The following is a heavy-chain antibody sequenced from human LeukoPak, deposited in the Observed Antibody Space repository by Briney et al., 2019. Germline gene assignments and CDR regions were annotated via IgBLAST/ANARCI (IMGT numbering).Heavy chain of an antibody. CDR3: ANYVSGTMRDY. V-gene: IGHV4-31*03. CDR1: GGSISSGGYY. Sequence: SETLSLTCTVSGGSISSGGYYWSWIRQHPGKGLEWIGYIYYSGSTYYNPSLKSRVTISVDTSKNQFSLKLSSVTAADTAVYYCANYVSGTMRDYWGQGTLVTVSS. CDR2: IYYSGST. D-gene: IGHD3-16*01. J-gene: IGHJ4*02.